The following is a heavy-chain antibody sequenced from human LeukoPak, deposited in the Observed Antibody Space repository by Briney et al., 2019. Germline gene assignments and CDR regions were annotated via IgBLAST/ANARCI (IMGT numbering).Heavy chain of an antibody. CDR3: AKDFFPYYGMDV. J-gene: IGHJ6*02. CDR2: INSKSTTT. V-gene: IGHV3-23*01. D-gene: IGHD2-21*01. Sequence: PGGSLRLSCAASGFTLSSYAMNWVRQVPGKGLEWVSGINSKSTTTYYADSVKGRFTISRDNSKNTLYLRMNSLRAEDTAIYYCAKDFFPYYGMDVWGQGTTVTVSS. CDR1: GFTLSSYA.